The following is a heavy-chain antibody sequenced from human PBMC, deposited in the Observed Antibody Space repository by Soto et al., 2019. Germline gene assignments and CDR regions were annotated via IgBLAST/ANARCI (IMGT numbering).Heavy chain of an antibody. CDR1: GFTFSNYW. V-gene: IGHV3-74*01. D-gene: IGHD3-3*01. CDR2: INDYESNT. Sequence: EVQLVESGGGLVQPGGSLRLSCATSGFTFSNYWRHWVRQATGKGPVWVSRINDYESNTNYADSVKGRFTISRDNAKNTLYLQMNSLSAGDTAVYYCARGLFLDYWGQGTRVTVSS. J-gene: IGHJ4*02. CDR3: ARGLFLDY.